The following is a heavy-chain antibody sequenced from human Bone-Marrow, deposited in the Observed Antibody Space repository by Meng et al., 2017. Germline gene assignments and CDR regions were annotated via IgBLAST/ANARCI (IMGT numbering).Heavy chain of an antibody. D-gene: IGHD3-22*01. J-gene: IGHJ4*02. Sequence: QVPLVQSGAEVKKPGASVKVSCKASGYNFTSYDINWVRQATGQGLEWMGIINPSGGSTSYAQKFQGRVTMTRDTSTSTVYMELSSLRSEDTAVYYCAREREAQYYYDSSDRRFDYWGQGTLVTVSS. CDR3: AREREAQYYYDSSDRRFDY. CDR2: INPSGGST. CDR1: GYNFTSYD. V-gene: IGHV1-46*01.